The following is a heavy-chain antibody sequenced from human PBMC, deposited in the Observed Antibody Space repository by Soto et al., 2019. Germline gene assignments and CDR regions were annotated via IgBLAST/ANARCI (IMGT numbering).Heavy chain of an antibody. CDR2: IYYSGST. D-gene: IGHD3-9*01. CDR1: GGSISSGGYY. J-gene: IGHJ4*02. CDR3: GGGNVIWPGIRY. Sequence: QVQLQESGPGLVKPSQTLSLTCTVSGGSISSGGYYWSWIRQHPGKGLEWIGYIYYSGSTYYNPSLKSRVTISVNTLRTHSPLRRGFVLAGERAFYYWGGGNVIWPGIRYGGQGTLFPSSS. V-gene: IGHV4-31*03.